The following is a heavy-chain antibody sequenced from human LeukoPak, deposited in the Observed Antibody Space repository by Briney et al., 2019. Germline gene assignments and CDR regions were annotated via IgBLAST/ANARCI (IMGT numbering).Heavy chain of an antibody. CDR2: ISSSSSYI. CDR1: GFTFSSYS. J-gene: IGHJ4*02. V-gene: IGHV3-21*01. CDR3: ARDSMDTAMVPLFGY. D-gene: IGHD5-18*01. Sequence: GGSLRLSCAASGFTFSSYSMNWVRQAPGKGLEWVSSISSSSSYIYYADSVKGRFTISRDNAKNSLYLQMNSLRAEDTAVYYCARDSMDTAMVPLFGYWGQGTLVTVSS.